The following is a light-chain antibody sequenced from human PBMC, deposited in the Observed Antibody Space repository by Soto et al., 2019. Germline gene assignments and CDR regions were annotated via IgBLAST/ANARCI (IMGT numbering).Light chain of an antibody. Sequence: DIQMTQSPSTLSASVGGRITITCRASQSISSWLAWYQQKPGKAPKLLIYKASTLESGVPSRFSGSGSVTEFTLTISSLQPDDFATYYCQQYNSYSPTFGQGTKVEIK. CDR2: KAS. CDR3: QQYNSYSPT. V-gene: IGKV1-5*03. CDR1: QSISSW. J-gene: IGKJ1*01.